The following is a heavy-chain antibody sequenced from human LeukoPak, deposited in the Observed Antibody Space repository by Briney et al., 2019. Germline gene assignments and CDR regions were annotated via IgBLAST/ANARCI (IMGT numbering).Heavy chain of an antibody. CDR2: INSGGNT. J-gene: IGHJ4*02. V-gene: IGHV3-23*01. Sequence: PGGSLRLSCAASGFTFTNYGMGWVRQAPGKGLEWVSGINSGGNTYYAVSVKGRVTISRDNSRNTLYLQMNSLRVDDTAVYYCAKEAGLIAAAGPFDYWGQGTLVTVSS. CDR3: AKEAGLIAAAGPFDY. CDR1: GFTFTNYG. D-gene: IGHD6-13*01.